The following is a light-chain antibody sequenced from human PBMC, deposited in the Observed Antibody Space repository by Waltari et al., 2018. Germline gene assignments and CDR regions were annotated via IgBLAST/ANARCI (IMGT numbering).Light chain of an antibody. CDR3: QQLHNYPRT. Sequence: DIQLTKSPSFLSASVGDRVTITCRASHGIRSYLAWYQQKPGKAPKPLIYAASALQGRVPSKFIGSYSGTEFILTISSLQPEDFASYFGQQLHNYPRTFGGGTKMAI. CDR1: HGIRSY. V-gene: IGKV1-9*01. J-gene: IGKJ4*01. CDR2: AAS.